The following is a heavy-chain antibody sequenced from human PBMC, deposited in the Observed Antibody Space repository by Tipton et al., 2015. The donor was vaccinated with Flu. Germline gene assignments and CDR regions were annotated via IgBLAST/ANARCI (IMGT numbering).Heavy chain of an antibody. CDR1: GFTFSTYG. J-gene: IGHJ4*02. Sequence: SLRLSCAASGFTFSTYGMHWVRQTPGKGLEWVSAISGGGAIRYFADSVKGRFTISRDNSKNMLYLHMSSLRPEDTAIYYCAKVIPELVAGLDYWGQGTLVTVPS. D-gene: IGHD6-19*01. V-gene: IGHV3-23*01. CDR2: ISGGGAIR. CDR3: AKVIPELVAGLDY.